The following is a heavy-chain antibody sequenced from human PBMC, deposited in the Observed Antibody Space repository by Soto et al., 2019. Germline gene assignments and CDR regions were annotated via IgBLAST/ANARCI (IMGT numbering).Heavy chain of an antibody. CDR3: ARDWELPRFDS. D-gene: IGHD1-7*01. CDR1: GDSIDRFY. J-gene: IGHJ4*02. V-gene: IGHV4-4*07. Sequence: SLTCHVSGDSIDRFYWSWIRQPAGKGLEWIGHIYSTGLTHYNPSLRSRVIMSVDSPKSQFSLKLTSVTAADTAVYFCARDWELPRFDSWGPGTLVTVSS. CDR2: IYSTGLT.